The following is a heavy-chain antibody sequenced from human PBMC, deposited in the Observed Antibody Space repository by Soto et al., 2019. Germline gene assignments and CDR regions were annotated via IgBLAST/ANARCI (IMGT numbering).Heavy chain of an antibody. CDR1: GGSFSGYY. CDR3: AAAVARGWFDP. D-gene: IGHD2-15*01. Sequence: QVQLQQWGAGLLKPSETLSLTCAIYGGSFSGYYWSWIRQPPGKGLEWIGAINHSGSTNYNPSLKSRVAMAVDTSKTQFSLKLSSVTAADMAVYYCAAAVARGWFDPWGQGTLVTVSS. V-gene: IGHV4-34*02. CDR2: INHSGST. J-gene: IGHJ5*02.